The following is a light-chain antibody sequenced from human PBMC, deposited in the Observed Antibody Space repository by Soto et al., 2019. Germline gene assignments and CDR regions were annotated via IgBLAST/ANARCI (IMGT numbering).Light chain of an antibody. CDR1: QSISSW. Sequence: DIQMTQSPSTLSASVGDRVTITCRASQSISSWLTWYQQKAGQAPKLLIYKASIVESGAPSSFSGSGSGTEFTLTISSLQPDDSATYYCQQYSYFATFGKGTRVEVK. V-gene: IGKV1-5*03. J-gene: IGKJ1*01. CDR2: KAS. CDR3: QQYSYFAT.